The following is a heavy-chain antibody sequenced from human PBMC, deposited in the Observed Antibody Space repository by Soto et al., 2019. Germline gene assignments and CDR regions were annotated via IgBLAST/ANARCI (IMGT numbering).Heavy chain of an antibody. Sequence: PSDTLSLTCTVSGGSISSSSYYWGWIRQPPGKGLEWIGSIYYSGSTYYNPSLKSRVTISVDTSKNQFSLKLSSVTAADTAVYYCANGIAAAGADYWGQGTLVTVSS. V-gene: IGHV4-39*01. CDR1: GGSISSSSYY. D-gene: IGHD6-13*01. CDR3: ANGIAAAGADY. CDR2: IYYSGST. J-gene: IGHJ4*02.